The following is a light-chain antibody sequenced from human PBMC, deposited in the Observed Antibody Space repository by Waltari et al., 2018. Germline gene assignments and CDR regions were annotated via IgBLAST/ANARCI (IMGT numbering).Light chain of an antibody. J-gene: IGLJ2*01. CDR3: QSADRSSTPI. CDR1: ALPKQY. V-gene: IGLV3-25*03. CDR2: KAR. Sequence: SDELTQPPSVSVSPGQTATITCSGDALPKQYAYWYQRKAGQAPVLIIYKARERPSGIRGRFSGSSSGATVTLSINGVQAEDDADYFCQSADRSSTPIFGGGTKLTVL.